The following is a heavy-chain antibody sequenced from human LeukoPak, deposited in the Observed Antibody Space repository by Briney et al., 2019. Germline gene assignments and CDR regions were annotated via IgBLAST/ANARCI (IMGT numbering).Heavy chain of an antibody. J-gene: IGHJ4*02. V-gene: IGHV3-48*03. CDR2: ISSSGSPI. Sequence: GGSLRLSCAASGFTFSRYEMNWVRQAPGKGLEWVSYISSSGSPIYYADSVKGRFTISRDNAKKSLYLQMNSLRAEDTAVYYCARRDINWNDMDYWGQGTLVTVSS. CDR3: ARRDINWNDMDY. CDR1: GFTFSRYE. D-gene: IGHD1-1*01.